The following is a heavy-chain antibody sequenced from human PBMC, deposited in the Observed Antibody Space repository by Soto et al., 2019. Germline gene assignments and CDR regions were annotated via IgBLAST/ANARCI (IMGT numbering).Heavy chain of an antibody. V-gene: IGHV1-2*04. J-gene: IGHJ6*02. CDR1: GYTFTGYY. CDR2: INPNSGGT. Sequence: ASVKVSCKASGYTFTGYYMHWVRQAPGQGLEWMGWINPNSGGTNYAQKFQGWVTMTRDTSISTAYMELSRLRSDDTAVYYCARGQAALPPGYYYYGMDVWGQGTTVTVSS. CDR3: ARGQAALPPGYYYYGMDV. D-gene: IGHD6-6*01.